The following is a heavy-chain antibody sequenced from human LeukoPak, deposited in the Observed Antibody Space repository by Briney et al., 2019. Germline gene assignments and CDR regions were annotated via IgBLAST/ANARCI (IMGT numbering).Heavy chain of an antibody. Sequence: RASVKVSCKASGYTFTGYYMHWVRQAPGQGLEWMGWINPNSGGTNYAQKFQGRVTMTRDTSISTAYMELSRLRSDDTAVYYCARPQWDSGYDLNYWGQGTLVTVSS. CDR3: ARPQWDSGYDLNY. CDR2: INPNSGGT. CDR1: GYTFTGYY. V-gene: IGHV1-2*02. J-gene: IGHJ4*02. D-gene: IGHD5-12*01.